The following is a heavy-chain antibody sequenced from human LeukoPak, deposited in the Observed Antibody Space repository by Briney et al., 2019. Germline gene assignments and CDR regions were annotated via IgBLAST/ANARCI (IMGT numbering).Heavy chain of an antibody. V-gene: IGHV1-2*02. CDR2: INPNSGGT. CDR1: GYTFTGYY. D-gene: IGHD3-9*01. CDR3: ARELRYFDWLAENHYFDY. Sequence: GASVKVSCKASGYTFTGYYMHWVRQAPGQGLEWMGWINPNSGGTNYAQKFRGRVTMTRDTSISIAYMELSRLRSDDTAVYYCARELRYFDWLAENHYFDYWGQGTLVTVSS. J-gene: IGHJ4*02.